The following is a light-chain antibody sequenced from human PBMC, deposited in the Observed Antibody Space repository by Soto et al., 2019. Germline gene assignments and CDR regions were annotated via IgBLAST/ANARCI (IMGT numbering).Light chain of an antibody. J-gene: IGKJ5*01. CDR1: QSVSSY. CDR2: DAS. Sequence: EIVLTQSPATLSLSPGGRATLSCRAGQSVSSYLAWYQQKPGQAPRLLIYDASNRATGIPARFSGGGSGTDFTLTISSLEPEDFAVYYCQQRSIWPPTFGQGTRLEIK. CDR3: QQRSIWPPT. V-gene: IGKV3-11*01.